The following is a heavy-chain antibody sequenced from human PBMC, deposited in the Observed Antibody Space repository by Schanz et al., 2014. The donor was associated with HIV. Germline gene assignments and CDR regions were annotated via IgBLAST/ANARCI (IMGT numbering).Heavy chain of an antibody. Sequence: QVRLVQSGAEVKKPGSSVKVSCTASGGTFSSFGISWVRQATGQGLEWMGWMNPNSGNTGYAQKFQGRVTMTRNTSISTAYMELSSLRSEDTAVYYCASLVGATGLELDYWGQGTLVTVSS. V-gene: IGHV1-8*01. CDR3: ASLVGATGLELDY. J-gene: IGHJ4*02. CDR1: GGTFSSFG. D-gene: IGHD1-26*01. CDR2: MNPNSGNT.